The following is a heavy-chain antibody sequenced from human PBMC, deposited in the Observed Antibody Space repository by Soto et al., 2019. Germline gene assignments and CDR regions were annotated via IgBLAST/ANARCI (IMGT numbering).Heavy chain of an antibody. CDR3: ARDPHREIVVVPAAMSRIYYMDV. D-gene: IGHD2-2*01. J-gene: IGHJ6*03. CDR1: GFTFSSYG. CDR2: IWYDGSNK. V-gene: IGHV3-33*01. Sequence: GGSLRLSCAASGFTFSSYGMHWVRQAPGKGLEWVAVIWYDGSNKYYADSVKGRFTISRDNSKNTLYLQMNSLRAEDTAVYYCARDPHREIVVVPAAMSRIYYMDVWGKGTTVTVSS.